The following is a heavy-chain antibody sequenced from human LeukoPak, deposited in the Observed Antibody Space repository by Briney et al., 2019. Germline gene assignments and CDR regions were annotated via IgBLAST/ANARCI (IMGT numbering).Heavy chain of an antibody. D-gene: IGHD2-21*01. J-gene: IGHJ5*02. CDR1: GYIFSGHY. CDR3: ARVLFPSGPTHCFDP. CDR2: INPASGGT. V-gene: IGHV1-2*02. Sequence: ASVKVSCKASGYIFSGHYIQWVRQAPGQGLEWMGWINPASGGTHNAQKFHGRVTMTTDTSISTLYMELNSLRSDDTAVYYCARVLFPSGPTHCFDPWGQGTLVTVSS.